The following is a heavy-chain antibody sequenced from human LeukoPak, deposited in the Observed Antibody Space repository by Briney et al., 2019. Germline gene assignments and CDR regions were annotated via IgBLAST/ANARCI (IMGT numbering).Heavy chain of an antibody. J-gene: IGHJ4*02. D-gene: IGHD3-22*01. CDR3: ARDYYDSSGYLVGEDY. V-gene: IGHV1-46*01. CDR2: INPSGGST. Sequence: ASVRVSCKTSGYTFTAYAINWVRQAPGQGLEWMGIINPSGGSTSYAQKFQGRVTMTRDTSTSTVYMELSSLRSEDTAVYYCARDYYDSSGYLVGEDYWGQGTLVTVSS. CDR1: GYTFTAYA.